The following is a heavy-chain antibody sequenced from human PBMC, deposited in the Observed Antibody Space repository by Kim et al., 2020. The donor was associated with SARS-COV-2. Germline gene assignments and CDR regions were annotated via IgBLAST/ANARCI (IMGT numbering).Heavy chain of an antibody. V-gene: IGHV3-23*03. J-gene: IGHJ4*02. Sequence: GGSLRLSCTASGFTFSSYAMSWVRQAPGKGLEWVSFIYSGGSSTYYADSVKGRFTISRDNSKNTLYLQMNSLRAEDTAVYYCAKVDCAGDCYQYYFDFWGQGTLVTVSS. D-gene: IGHD2-21*02. CDR3: AKVDCAGDCYQYYFDF. CDR1: GFTFSSYA. CDR2: IYSGGSST.